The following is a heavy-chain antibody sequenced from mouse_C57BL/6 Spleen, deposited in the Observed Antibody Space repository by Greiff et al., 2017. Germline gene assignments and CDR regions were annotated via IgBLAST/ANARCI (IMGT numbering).Heavy chain of an antibody. CDR2: IYPSDSET. J-gene: IGHJ4*01. V-gene: IGHV1-61*01. CDR3: ARKSYYDPFYAMDY. D-gene: IGHD2-4*01. CDR1: GYTFTSYW. Sequence: QVQLQQPGAELVRPGSSVKLSCKASGYTFTSYWMDWVKQRPGQGLEWIGNIYPSDSETHYNQKFKDKATLTVDKSSSTAYMQLSSLTSEDSAVYYCARKSYYDPFYAMDYWGQGTSVTVSS.